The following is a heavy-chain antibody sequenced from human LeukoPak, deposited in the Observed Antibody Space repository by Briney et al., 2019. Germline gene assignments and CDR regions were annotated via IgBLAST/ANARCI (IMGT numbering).Heavy chain of an antibody. CDR1: GYTFTSYD. V-gene: IGHV1-24*01. CDR2: FDPEDGET. J-gene: IGHJ4*02. CDR3: ATVKYQPPPRYDY. D-gene: IGHD2-2*01. Sequence: GASVKVSCKASGYTFTSYDINWVRQAPGKGLEWMGGFDPEDGETIYAQKFQGRVTMTEDTSTDTAYMELSSLRSEDTAVYYCATVKYQPPPRYDYWGQGTLVTVSS.